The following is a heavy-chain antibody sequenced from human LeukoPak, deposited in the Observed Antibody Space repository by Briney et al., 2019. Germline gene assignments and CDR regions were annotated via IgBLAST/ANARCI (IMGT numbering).Heavy chain of an antibody. J-gene: IGHJ4*02. CDR2: IYYSGST. Sequence: SETLSLTCTVSGGSISSYYWGWIRQPPGKGLEWIGSIYYSGSTYYNPSLKSRVTISVDTSKNQFSLKLSSVTAADTAVYYCARSYDSSGYYLVYWGQGTLVTVSS. CDR1: GGSISSYY. CDR3: ARSYDSSGYYLVY. D-gene: IGHD3-22*01. V-gene: IGHV4-39*01.